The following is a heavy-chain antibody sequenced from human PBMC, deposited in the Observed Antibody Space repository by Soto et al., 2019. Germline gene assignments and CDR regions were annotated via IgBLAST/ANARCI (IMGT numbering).Heavy chain of an antibody. CDR3: ARMPLGEGYFDY. J-gene: IGHJ4*02. Sequence: ASVKVSCKASGGTFSSYTISWVRQAPGQGLEWMGRIIPILGIANYAQKFQGRVTITADKSTSTAYMELSSLRSEDTAVYYCARMPLGEGYFDYWGQGTLVTVSS. CDR2: IIPILGIA. V-gene: IGHV1-69*02. D-gene: IGHD2-2*01. CDR1: GGTFSSYT.